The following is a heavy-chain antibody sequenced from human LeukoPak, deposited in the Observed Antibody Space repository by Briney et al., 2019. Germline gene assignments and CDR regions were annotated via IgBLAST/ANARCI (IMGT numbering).Heavy chain of an antibody. CDR1: GFTFSDYY. CDR2: ISSSGRTI. V-gene: IGHV3-11*01. Sequence: GGSLRLSCAASGFTFSDYYMSWIRQAPGKGLEWVSYISSSGRTIYYADSVKGRFTISRDNAKNSLYLQMNSLRAEDTAVYYCARDQVSYYFDYWGQGTLVTVSS. CDR3: ARDQVSYYFDY. J-gene: IGHJ4*02.